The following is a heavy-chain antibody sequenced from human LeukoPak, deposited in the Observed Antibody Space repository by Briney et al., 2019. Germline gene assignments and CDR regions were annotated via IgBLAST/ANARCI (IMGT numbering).Heavy chain of an antibody. V-gene: IGHV1-46*01. CDR2: INPSGGST. J-gene: IGHJ5*02. D-gene: IGHD2-15*01. Sequence: ASVKASCKASGYTFTSYYMHWVRQAPGQGLEWMGIINPSGGSTSYAQKFQGRVTMTRDTSTSTVYMELSSLRSEDTAVYYCARMLPSTGYCSGGSCMNWFDPWGQGTLVTVSS. CDR3: ARMLPSTGYCSGGSCMNWFDP. CDR1: GYTFTSYY.